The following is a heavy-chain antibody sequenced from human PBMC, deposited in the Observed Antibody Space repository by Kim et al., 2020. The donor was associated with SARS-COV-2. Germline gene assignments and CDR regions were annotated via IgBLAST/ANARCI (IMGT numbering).Heavy chain of an antibody. CDR3: ARGSVAVAGTLYYYYY. V-gene: IGHV4-39*01. J-gene: IGHJ6*01. CDR1: GGSISSSSYY. CDR2: IYCSGST. D-gene: IGHD6-19*01. Sequence: SETLSLTCTVSGGSISSSSYYWGWIRQPPGKGLEWIGSIYCSGSTYYNPSLKSRVTISVDTSKNQFSLKLSSVTAADTAVYYCARGSVAVAGTLYYYYY.